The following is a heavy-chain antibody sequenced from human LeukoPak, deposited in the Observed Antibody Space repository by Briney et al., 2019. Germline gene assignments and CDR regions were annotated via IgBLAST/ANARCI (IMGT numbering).Heavy chain of an antibody. D-gene: IGHD5-24*01. Sequence: GGSLRLSCAASGFTFSSYSMNWVRQAPGKGLEWVSSISSSSSYIYYADSVKGRFTISRDNAKNSLYLQMNSLRAEDTAVYYCAKDQGWLQSNFFDYWGQGTLVTVSS. CDR1: GFTFSSYS. CDR2: ISSSSSYI. V-gene: IGHV3-21*01. CDR3: AKDQGWLQSNFFDY. J-gene: IGHJ4*02.